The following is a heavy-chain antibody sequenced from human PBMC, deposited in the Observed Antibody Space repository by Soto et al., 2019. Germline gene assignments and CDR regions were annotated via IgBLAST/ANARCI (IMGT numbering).Heavy chain of an antibody. CDR2: IIPIFGTA. CDR3: ATEVARRDYYYYGMDV. D-gene: IGHD2-15*01. CDR1: GGTFSSYA. J-gene: IGHJ6*02. V-gene: IGHV1-69*01. Sequence: QVQLVQSGAEVKKPGSSVKVSCKASGGTFSSYAISWVRQAPGQGLEWMGGIIPIFGTANYEQKFQGRVTIRADESTSTAYMELSSLRSEETAVYYCATEVARRDYYYYGMDVWGQGTTVTVSS.